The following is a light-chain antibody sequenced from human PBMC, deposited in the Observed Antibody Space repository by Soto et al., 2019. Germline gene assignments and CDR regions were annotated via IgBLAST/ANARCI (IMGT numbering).Light chain of an antibody. V-gene: IGKV1-5*01. CDR3: QEYDSFPWT. CDR1: QSISSW. CDR2: DAS. Sequence: DIQMTQYHSTLSASVGDRVTITCRASQSISSWLAWYQQKPGKPPKLLIYDASGLDSGVPSRFSGGGYGTEFTLTISGLQPEDFATFDCQEYDSFPWTFGQGTKVDI. J-gene: IGKJ1*01.